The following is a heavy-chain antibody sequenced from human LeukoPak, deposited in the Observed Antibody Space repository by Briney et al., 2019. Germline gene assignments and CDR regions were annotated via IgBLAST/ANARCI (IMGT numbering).Heavy chain of an antibody. CDR3: AKDSRNYYDSSGYSSDY. Sequence: RSGGSLRLSCAASGFTFSSYAMSWVRQAPGKGLEWVSAISGSGGSTYYADSVKGRFTISRDNSKNTLYLQMNSLRAEDTAVYYCAKDSRNYYDSSGYSSDYWGQGTLVTVSS. D-gene: IGHD3-22*01. J-gene: IGHJ4*02. CDR2: ISGSGGST. V-gene: IGHV3-23*01. CDR1: GFTFSSYA.